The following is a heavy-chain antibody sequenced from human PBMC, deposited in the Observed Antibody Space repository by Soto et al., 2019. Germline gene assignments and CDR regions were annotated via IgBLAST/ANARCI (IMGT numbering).Heavy chain of an antibody. Sequence: GGSLRLSCAASGFTFSSYAMSWVRQAPGKGLEWVSAISGSGGSTYYADSVKGRFTISRDNSKNTLYLQMNSLRAEDTAVYYCAKDPSLYSSGWYGYWGQGTLVTVSS. CDR1: GFTFSSYA. D-gene: IGHD6-19*01. CDR3: AKDPSLYSSGWYGY. J-gene: IGHJ4*02. CDR2: ISGSGGST. V-gene: IGHV3-23*01.